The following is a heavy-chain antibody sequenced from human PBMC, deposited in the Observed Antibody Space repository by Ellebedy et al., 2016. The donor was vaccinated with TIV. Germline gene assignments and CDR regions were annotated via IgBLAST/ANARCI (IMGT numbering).Heavy chain of an antibody. J-gene: IGHJ5*02. CDR2: ISAYNGNT. V-gene: IGHV1-18*01. D-gene: IGHD1-26*01. CDR1: GYTFTNHG. Sequence: ASVKVSCXASGYTFTNHGFSWVRQLPGQGLEWMGWISAYNGNTKYAQKLQDRVTMTTNTSTSTAYMELRSLRSDDTAVYYCARDYIKWELLDSWLDPWGQGTLVTVSS. CDR3: ARDYIKWELLDSWLDP.